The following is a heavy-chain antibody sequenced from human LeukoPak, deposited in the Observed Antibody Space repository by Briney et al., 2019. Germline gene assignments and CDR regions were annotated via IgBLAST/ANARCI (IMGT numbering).Heavy chain of an antibody. CDR3: ARDPGRVSYYDFWSGDYGGFDY. D-gene: IGHD3-3*01. V-gene: IGHV1-18*01. CDR1: GYTFTSYG. CDR2: ISAYNGNT. J-gene: IGHJ4*02. Sequence: ASVKVSCKASGYTFTSYGISWVRQAPGQGLEWMGWISAYNGNTNYAQKLQGRVTMTTDTSTSTAYMELRSLRSDDTAVYYCARDPGRVSYYDFWSGDYGGFDYWGQGTLVTVSS.